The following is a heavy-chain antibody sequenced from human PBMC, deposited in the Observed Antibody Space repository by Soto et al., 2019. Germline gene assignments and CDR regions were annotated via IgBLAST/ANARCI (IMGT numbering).Heavy chain of an antibody. D-gene: IGHD6-13*01. Sequence: QVQLVQSGAEVKKPGASVKVSCKASGNTFTSYSVYWVRQAPGQGLEWMGWINAGNGNTRYSQKVQDRVTITRDTSASTVYMELSSLRSEDTAVYYCARDRYSSSWYVGAFDYWGQGTLVTVSS. CDR1: GNTFTSYS. CDR3: ARDRYSSSWYVGAFDY. J-gene: IGHJ4*02. CDR2: INAGNGNT. V-gene: IGHV1-3*01.